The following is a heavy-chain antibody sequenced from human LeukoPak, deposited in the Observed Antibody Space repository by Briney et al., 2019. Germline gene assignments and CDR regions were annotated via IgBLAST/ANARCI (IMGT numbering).Heavy chain of an antibody. J-gene: IGHJ4*02. V-gene: IGHV4-34*01. D-gene: IGHD2-21*02. CDR3: ARMYAYCGGDCYCPFDY. CDR1: GGSISGYY. Sequence: SETLSLTCTVSGGSISGYYWSWIRQPPGKGLEWIGEINHSGSTNYNPSLKSRVTISVDTSKNQFSLKLSSVTAADTAVYYCARMYAYCGGDCYCPFDYWGQGTLVTVSS. CDR2: INHSGST.